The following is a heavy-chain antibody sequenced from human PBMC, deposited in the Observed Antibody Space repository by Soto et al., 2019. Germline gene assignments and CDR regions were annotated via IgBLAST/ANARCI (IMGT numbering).Heavy chain of an antibody. V-gene: IGHV3-66*01. D-gene: IGHD3-22*01. Sequence: EVQLVESGGGLVQPGGSLRLSCAASGFTVSSNYMSWVRQAPGKGLEWASVSYSGGTTYYADSVKGRFTISRDNSKNTLYLQMNSLRAEDTAVYYCARNGDSSDYRGWFDPWGQGTLVTVSS. CDR2: SYSGGTT. CDR1: GFTVSSNY. CDR3: ARNGDSSDYRGWFDP. J-gene: IGHJ5*02.